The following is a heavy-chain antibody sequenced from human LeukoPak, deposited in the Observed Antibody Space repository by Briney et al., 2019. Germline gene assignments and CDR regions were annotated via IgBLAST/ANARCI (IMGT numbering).Heavy chain of an antibody. CDR1: GGSVSSGSYY. J-gene: IGHJ4*02. V-gene: IGHV4-31*03. CDR3: ARVTAVVTQPVDY. D-gene: IGHD4-23*01. CDR2: IYYSGST. Sequence: TSATLSLTCTVSGGSVSSGSYYWSWIRQHPGKGLEWIGFIYYSGSTFYNPSLKSRVTISIDTSKNQFSLKVSSVTAADTAVYYCARVTAVVTQPVDYWGQGTLVTVSS.